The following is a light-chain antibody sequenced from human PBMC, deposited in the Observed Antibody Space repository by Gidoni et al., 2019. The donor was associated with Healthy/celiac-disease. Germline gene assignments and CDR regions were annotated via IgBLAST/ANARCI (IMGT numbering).Light chain of an antibody. Sequence: QSVLTQPPSVSGAPGQRVTISCTGSSSNIGAGYDVPWYQQRPGTAPKLLIYGNSKRPSGVPDRFSGSKSGTSASLAITGLQAEDEADYYCQSYDSSLSALYVFGTGTKVTVL. CDR2: GNS. J-gene: IGLJ1*01. CDR3: QSYDSSLSALYV. CDR1: SSNIGAGYD. V-gene: IGLV1-40*01.